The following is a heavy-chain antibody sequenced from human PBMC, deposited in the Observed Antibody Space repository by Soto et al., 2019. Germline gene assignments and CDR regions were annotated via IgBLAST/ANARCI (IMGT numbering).Heavy chain of an antibody. Sequence: GGSLRLSCVASGFTFSNFGMHGVRQAPGKGLEWVAVISNNENIKQYADSVRGRFAICRDNSKNTLYLQMTSLRAEDTAIYCCARGLRSVLDYWGKGTLVTVSS. J-gene: IGHJ4*02. CDR2: ISNNENIK. D-gene: IGHD6-6*01. CDR1: GFTFSNFG. CDR3: ARGLRSVLDY. V-gene: IGHV3-33*01.